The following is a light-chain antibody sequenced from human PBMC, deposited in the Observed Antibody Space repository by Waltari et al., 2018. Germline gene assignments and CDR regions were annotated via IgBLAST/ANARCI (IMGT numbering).Light chain of an antibody. V-gene: IGLV8-61*01. CDR1: SGSVSTPSF. Sequence: QTMVTQEASFSVSPGGTVTLTCGLNSGSVSTPSFPSWYQQTAGQAPRTLIYNTNVRSTGVPDRFSGSILENKAALTITGAQADDESDYYCALYMGNGISVFGGGTKLTVL. CDR2: NTN. J-gene: IGLJ3*02. CDR3: ALYMGNGISV.